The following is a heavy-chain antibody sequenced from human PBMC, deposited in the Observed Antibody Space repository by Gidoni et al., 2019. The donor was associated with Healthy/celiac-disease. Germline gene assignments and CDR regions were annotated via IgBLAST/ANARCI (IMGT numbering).Heavy chain of an antibody. Sequence: EVQLVESGGGLVQHGGSLRLSRAASGFTFSSYWMHWVRQAPGKGLVWVARINSDGSSTSYADSVKGRFTISRDNAKNTLYLHMNSLRAEYTAVYYGARSRGSSHLYYFDYWGQGTLVTVSS. V-gene: IGHV3-74*01. CDR1: GFTFSSYW. J-gene: IGHJ4*02. CDR3: ARSRGSSHLYYFDY. D-gene: IGHD1-26*01. CDR2: INSDGSST.